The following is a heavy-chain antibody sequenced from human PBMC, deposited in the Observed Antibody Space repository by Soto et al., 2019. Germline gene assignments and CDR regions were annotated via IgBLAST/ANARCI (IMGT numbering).Heavy chain of an antibody. CDR1: GGSFSGYY. D-gene: IGHD3-16*01. Sequence: SETLSLTCAVYGGSFSGYYWSWIRQPPGKGLEWIGEINHSGSTNYNPSLKSRVTISVDTSKNQFSLKLSSVTAADTAAYYCARSSTQFGFDPWGQGTLVTVSS. CDR3: ARSSTQFGFDP. V-gene: IGHV4-34*01. J-gene: IGHJ5*02. CDR2: INHSGST.